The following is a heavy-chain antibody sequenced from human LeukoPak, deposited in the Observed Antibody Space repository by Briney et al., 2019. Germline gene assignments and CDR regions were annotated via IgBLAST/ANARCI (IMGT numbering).Heavy chain of an antibody. CDR3: AREAIKYYYDSSGYPRPI. J-gene: IGHJ4*02. D-gene: IGHD3-22*01. CDR2: IYYSGST. CDR1: GGSISSSSYY. Sequence: PSETLSLTYTVSGGSISSSSYYWGWLRQPPGKGLEWIGSIYYSGSTYYNPSLKSRVTISVDTSKNQFSLKLSSVTAADTAVYYCAREAIKYYYDSSGYPRPIWGQGTLVTVSS. V-gene: IGHV4-39*07.